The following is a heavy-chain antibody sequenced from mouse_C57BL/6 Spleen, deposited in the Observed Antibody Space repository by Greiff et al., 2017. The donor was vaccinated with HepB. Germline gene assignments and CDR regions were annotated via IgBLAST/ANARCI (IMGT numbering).Heavy chain of an antibody. CDR3: ARYKGYYGSSSYAMDY. Sequence: EVQLQESGGGLVQPGGSLSLPCAASGFTFTDYYMSWVRQPPGKALEWLGFIRNKANGYTTEYSASVKGRFTISRDNSQSILYLQMNALRAEDSATYYCARYKGYYGSSSYAMDYWGQGTSVTVSS. D-gene: IGHD1-1*01. V-gene: IGHV7-3*01. CDR1: GFTFTDYY. J-gene: IGHJ4*01. CDR2: IRNKANGYTT.